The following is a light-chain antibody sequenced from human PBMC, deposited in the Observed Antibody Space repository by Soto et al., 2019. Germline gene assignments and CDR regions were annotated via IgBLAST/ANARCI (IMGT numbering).Light chain of an antibody. CDR3: QQYYSYSPRYI. V-gene: IGKV1-5*01. CDR2: DAS. J-gene: IGKJ2*01. CDR1: QGISSW. Sequence: DIQMTQSPSSVSASVGDRVTITCRASQGISSWLAWYQQVPGKAPKVLIYDASILESGVPSRFSGSRSGTEFTLTISSLQPEDFGTYYCQQYYSYSPRYIFGQGTILEI.